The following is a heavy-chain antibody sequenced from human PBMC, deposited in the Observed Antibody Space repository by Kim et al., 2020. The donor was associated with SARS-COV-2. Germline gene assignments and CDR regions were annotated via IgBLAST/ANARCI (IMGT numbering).Heavy chain of an antibody. CDR2: INPNSGGT. Sequence: ASVKVSCKASGYTFTGYYMHWVRQAPGQGLEWMGWINPNSGGTNYAQKFQGRVTMTRDTSISTAYMELSRLRSDDTAVYYCAREYSSGWPEYFQHWGQGTLVTVSS. D-gene: IGHD6-19*01. CDR1: GYTFTGYY. CDR3: AREYSSGWPEYFQH. V-gene: IGHV1-2*02. J-gene: IGHJ1*01.